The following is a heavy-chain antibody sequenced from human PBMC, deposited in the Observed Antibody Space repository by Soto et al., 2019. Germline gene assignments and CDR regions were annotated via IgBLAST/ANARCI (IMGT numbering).Heavy chain of an antibody. J-gene: IGHJ5*02. CDR1: GGSISSGGYY. Sequence: SETLSLTCTVSGGSISSGGYYWSWIRQHPGKGLEWIGYIYYSGSTYYNPSLKSRVTISVDTSKNQFSLKLSSVTAADTAVYYCAREGESIAAPNPRGGWFDPWGQGTLVTVSS. D-gene: IGHD6-6*01. CDR2: IYYSGST. V-gene: IGHV4-31*03. CDR3: AREGESIAAPNPRGGWFDP.